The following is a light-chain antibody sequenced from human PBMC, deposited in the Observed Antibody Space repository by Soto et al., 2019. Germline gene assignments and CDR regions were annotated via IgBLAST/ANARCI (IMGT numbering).Light chain of an antibody. CDR1: SSDVGGYNY. V-gene: IGLV2-14*01. Sequence: QSALTQPASVSGSPGQSITISCTGTSSDVGGYNYVSWYQQHPGKAPKLMIYDVSKLPSGVSNRFSGSKSGNTASLTISGLQAEYEADYYCSSYTSSSTVVFGGGTQLTVL. J-gene: IGLJ2*01. CDR3: SSYTSSSTVV. CDR2: DVS.